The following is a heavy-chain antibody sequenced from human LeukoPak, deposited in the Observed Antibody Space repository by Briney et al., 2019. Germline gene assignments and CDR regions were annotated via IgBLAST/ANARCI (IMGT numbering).Heavy chain of an antibody. CDR3: AKDQYSGYDYGLDY. CDR2: ISGSGGST. J-gene: IGHJ4*02. D-gene: IGHD5-12*01. Sequence: GGSLRLSCAASGFTFSSYAMSWVRQAPGKRLEWVSAISGSGGSTYYADSVKGRFTISRDNSKNTLYLQMNSLRAEDTAVYYCAKDQYSGYDYGLDYWGQGTLVTVSS. V-gene: IGHV3-23*01. CDR1: GFTFSSYA.